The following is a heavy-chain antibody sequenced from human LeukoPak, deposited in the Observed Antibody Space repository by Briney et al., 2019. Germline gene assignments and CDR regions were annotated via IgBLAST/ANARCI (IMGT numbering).Heavy chain of an antibody. D-gene: IGHD6-19*01. CDR1: GGSISSSSYY. CDR2: IYYSGST. CDR3: ARPMYSSGWYNWFDP. Sequence: PSETLSLTCTVSGGSISSSSYYWGWLRQSPGQGLEWIGSIYYSGSTYYNPSLKSRVTISVDTSKNQFSLKLSSVTAADTAVYYCARPMYSSGWYNWFDPWGQGTLVTVSS. V-gene: IGHV4-39*01. J-gene: IGHJ5*02.